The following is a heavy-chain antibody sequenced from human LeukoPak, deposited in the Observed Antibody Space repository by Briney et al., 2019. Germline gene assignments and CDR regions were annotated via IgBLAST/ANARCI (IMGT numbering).Heavy chain of an antibody. J-gene: IGHJ5*02. CDR3: ARVVYSSSWYWFDP. D-gene: IGHD6-13*01. V-gene: IGHV4-59*08. Sequence: PSETLSLTCTVSGGSISSYYWSWIRQPPGKGLEWIGYIYYSGSTNYNPSLKSRVTISVDTSKNQFSLKLSSVPAADTAVYYCARVVYSSSWYWFDPWGQGTLVTVSS. CDR2: IYYSGST. CDR1: GGSISSYY.